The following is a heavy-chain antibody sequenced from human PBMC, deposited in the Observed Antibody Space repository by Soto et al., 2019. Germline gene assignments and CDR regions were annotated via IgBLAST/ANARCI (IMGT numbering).Heavy chain of an antibody. D-gene: IGHD3-10*02. CDR3: ARMFARPKRRRNYYYYMDV. J-gene: IGHJ6*03. Sequence: ASVKVSCKASGYTFTSYDINWVRQATGQGLEWMGWMNPNSGNTGYAQKFQGRVTMTRNTSISTAYMELSSLRSEDTAVYYCARMFARPKRRRNYYYYMDVWGKGTTVTVSS. CDR2: MNPNSGNT. CDR1: GYTFTSYD. V-gene: IGHV1-8*01.